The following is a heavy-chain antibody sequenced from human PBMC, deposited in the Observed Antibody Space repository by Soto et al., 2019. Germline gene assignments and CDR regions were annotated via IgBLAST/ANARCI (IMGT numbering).Heavy chain of an antibody. CDR3: ARASSSSSAADY. D-gene: IGHD6-6*01. CDR2: IYDSESA. Sequence: QVQLQESGPGLVKPSQTLSLTCSVSGESINSGGYYWSWIRHHPGKGLEWIGYIYDSESAYYNPSLMSRFTISMDTSKNHFAMRLSSVTAADTAVYYCARASSSSSAADYWGQGTQVTVSS. CDR1: GESINSGGYY. J-gene: IGHJ4*02. V-gene: IGHV4-31*03.